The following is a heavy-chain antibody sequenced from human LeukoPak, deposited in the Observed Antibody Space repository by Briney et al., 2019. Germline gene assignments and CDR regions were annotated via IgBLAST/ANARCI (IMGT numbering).Heavy chain of an antibody. V-gene: IGHV5-10-1*01. D-gene: IGHD2-15*01. Sequence: GESLKISCEGSGYSFTSYWISWVRQMPGKGLEWMGRIDPSDSYTNYSPSFQGHVTISADKSISTAYLQWSSLKASDTAMYYCARQHCSGGSCYSLDYYYYGMDVWGKGTTVTVSS. CDR2: IDPSDSYT. J-gene: IGHJ6*04. CDR3: ARQHCSGGSCYSLDYYYYGMDV. CDR1: GYSFTSYW.